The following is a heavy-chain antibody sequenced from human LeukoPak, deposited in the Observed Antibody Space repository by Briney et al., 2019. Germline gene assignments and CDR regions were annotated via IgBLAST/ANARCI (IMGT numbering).Heavy chain of an antibody. CDR3: AREVAGSENWYFDL. V-gene: IGHV4-38-2*02. J-gene: IGHJ2*01. D-gene: IGHD6-19*01. Sequence: SETLSLTCAVSGYSISSGYYWGWIRQPPGKGLEWIGSIYHSGSTYYNPSLKSRVTISVDTSKNQFSLKLSSVTAADTAVYYYAREVAGSENWYFDLWGRGTLVTVSS. CDR2: IYHSGST. CDR1: GYSISSGYY.